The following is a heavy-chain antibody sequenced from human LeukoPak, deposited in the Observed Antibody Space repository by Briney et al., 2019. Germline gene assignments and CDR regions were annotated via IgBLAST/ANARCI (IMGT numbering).Heavy chain of an antibody. Sequence: PSQTLSLTCAVSGGSISSGGYSWSWIRQPPGKGLEWIGYIYHSGSTYYNPSLKSRVTISVDRSKNQFSLKLSSVTAADTAVYYCARRYCSSTSCYKGHFDYWGQETLVTVSS. CDR2: IYHSGST. CDR3: ARRYCSSTSCYKGHFDY. D-gene: IGHD2-2*02. J-gene: IGHJ4*02. CDR1: GGSISSGGYS. V-gene: IGHV4-30-2*01.